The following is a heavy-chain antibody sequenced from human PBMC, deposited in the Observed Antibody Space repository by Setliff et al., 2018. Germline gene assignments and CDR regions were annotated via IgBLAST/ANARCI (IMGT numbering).Heavy chain of an antibody. D-gene: IGHD3-22*01. J-gene: IGHJ6*03. Sequence: PGGSLRLSCAASGFLFSSYGMHWVRQAPGKGLEWVAFIQYDGSDKYYEDSVKGRFTISRDNSKNTVYLQVNSLRGEDTAVYYCARLALTGYDSSGYYYALDYYYYMDVWGKGTTVTVSS. CDR2: IQYDGSDK. CDR1: GFLFSSYG. CDR3: ARLALTGYDSSGYYYALDYYYYMDV. V-gene: IGHV3-30*02.